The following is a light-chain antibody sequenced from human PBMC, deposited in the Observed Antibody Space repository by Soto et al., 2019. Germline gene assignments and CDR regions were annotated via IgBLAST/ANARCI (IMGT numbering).Light chain of an antibody. J-gene: IGKJ4*01. CDR3: QHYNSWPLT. CDR1: ESVSSK. Sequence: EMVLTQSPGTLSLSPGERATLSCRASESVSSKLFWYQQKPGQAPRLLIHDASTRATGIPARFSGSGSGTEFILTISSVESEDFAIYYCQHYNSWPLTFGGGTKVDIK. CDR2: DAS. V-gene: IGKV3-15*01.